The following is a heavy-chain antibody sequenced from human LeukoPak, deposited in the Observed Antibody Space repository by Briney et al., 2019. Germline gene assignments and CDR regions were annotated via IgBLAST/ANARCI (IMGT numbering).Heavy chain of an antibody. V-gene: IGHV3-30*18. CDR1: GFTFSSYG. CDR2: ISYDGSNK. CDR3: AKDYGRMATIFDY. Sequence: GRSLRLSCAASGFTFSSYGMHWVRQAPGKGLEWVAVISYDGSNKYYADSVKGRFTISRDNSKNTLYLQMNSLRAEDTAVYYCAKDYGRMATIFDYWGQGTLVTVSS. D-gene: IGHD5-24*01. J-gene: IGHJ4*02.